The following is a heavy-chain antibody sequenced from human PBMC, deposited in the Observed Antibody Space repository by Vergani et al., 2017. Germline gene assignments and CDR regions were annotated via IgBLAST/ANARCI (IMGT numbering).Heavy chain of an antibody. V-gene: IGHV3-23*01. CDR3: AGPRSESYYYGQTEYFDL. D-gene: IGHD1-26*01. CDR1: GFTFSSYA. CDR2: ISGSGGST. J-gene: IGHJ2*01. Sequence: EVQLLESGGGLVQPGGSLRLSCAASGFTFSSYAMSWVRQAPGKGLEWGSAISGSGGSTYYADTVKGRFTISRDNSKNTLYLQMNSLRAEDTAVYYCAGPRSESYYYGQTEYFDLWGRGTLVTVSS.